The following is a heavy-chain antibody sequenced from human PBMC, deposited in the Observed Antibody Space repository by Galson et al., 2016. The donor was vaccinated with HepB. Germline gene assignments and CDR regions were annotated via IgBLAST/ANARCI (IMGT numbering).Heavy chain of an antibody. J-gene: IGHJ6*02. CDR2: ISHDGTSK. Sequence: SLRLSCAASGFTFSYYAMHWVRQAPGKGLEWVALISHDGTSKYYADSLKGQFTISRDNSKNTLYLQMNSLRAEDTAVYYCAANTAMVSYGMDVWGQGTTVTVSS. CDR1: GFTFSYYA. V-gene: IGHV3-30-3*01. CDR3: AANTAMVSYGMDV. D-gene: IGHD5-18*01.